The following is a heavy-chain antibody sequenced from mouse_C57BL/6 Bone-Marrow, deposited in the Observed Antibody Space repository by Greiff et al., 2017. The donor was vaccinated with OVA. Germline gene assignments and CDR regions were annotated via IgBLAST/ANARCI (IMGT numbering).Heavy chain of an antibody. Sequence: VKLMESGAELARPGASVKLSCKASGYTFTSYGISWVKQRPGQGLEWIGEIYPRSGNTYYNEKFKGKATLTADKSSSTAYMELRSLTSEDSAVDVCARDGDRFGDWGQGTTLTVAS. CDR3: ARDGDRFGD. D-gene: IGHD3-3*01. J-gene: IGHJ2*01. CDR2: IYPRSGNT. CDR1: GYTFTSYG. V-gene: IGHV1-81*01.